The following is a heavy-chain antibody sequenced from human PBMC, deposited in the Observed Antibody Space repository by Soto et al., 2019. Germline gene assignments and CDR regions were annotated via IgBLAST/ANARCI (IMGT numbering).Heavy chain of an antibody. Sequence: VASVKVSCKASGYTFTSYGISWVRQAPGQGLEWMGWISAYNGNTNYAQKLQGRVTMTTDTFTSTAYMELRSLRSDDTAVYYCASPSYRARHAFDIWGQGTMVTVSS. CDR2: ISAYNGNT. D-gene: IGHD1-26*01. V-gene: IGHV1-18*04. J-gene: IGHJ3*02. CDR1: GYTFTSYG. CDR3: ASPSYRARHAFDI.